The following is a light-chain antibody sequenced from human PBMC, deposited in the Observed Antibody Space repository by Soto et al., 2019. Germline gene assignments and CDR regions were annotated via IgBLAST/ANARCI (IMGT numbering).Light chain of an antibody. CDR3: QQRSNWPPIT. CDR2: GAS. J-gene: IGKJ5*01. CDR1: QSLSSN. Sequence: EIVMTQSPATLSVSPGERVTLSCRASQSLSSNLAWYQQKPGQAPRLLIYGASTRATDIPARFSGSGSGTEFTLTISSLQSEDFAVYYCQQRSNWPPITFGQGTRLEIK. V-gene: IGKV3-15*01.